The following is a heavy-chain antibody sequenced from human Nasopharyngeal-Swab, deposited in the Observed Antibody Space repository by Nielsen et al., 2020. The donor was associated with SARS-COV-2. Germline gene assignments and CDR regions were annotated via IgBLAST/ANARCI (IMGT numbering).Heavy chain of an antibody. CDR2: INPSAGST. D-gene: IGHD1-26*01. CDR1: GYTFTSHY. J-gene: IGHJ6*02. CDR3: ARDVGKPDMCCPRRDYGMDV. V-gene: IGHV1-46*01. Sequence: ASMKVSCKASGYTFTSHYMHWVRQAPGQGLEWMGIINPSAGSTGYAQKFQGRVTMTRDTSTSTVYMELRSLRSEDTAVYYCARDVGKPDMCCPRRDYGMDVWGQGTTVTVSS.